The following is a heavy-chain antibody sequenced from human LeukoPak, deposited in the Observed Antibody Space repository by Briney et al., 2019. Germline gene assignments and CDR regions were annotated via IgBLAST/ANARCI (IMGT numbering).Heavy chain of an antibody. V-gene: IGHV3-33*01. CDR1: GFTFSSYG. Sequence: PGGSLRLSCAASGFTFSSYGMHWVRQAPGKGLEWVAVIWYDGSKTYYADSVKGRFTISRDNSKNTLYLQMSSLRADDTAVYYCARYNTGGSDYWGQGTLVTVSS. CDR2: IWYDGSKT. D-gene: IGHD7-27*01. CDR3: ARYNTGGSDY. J-gene: IGHJ4*01.